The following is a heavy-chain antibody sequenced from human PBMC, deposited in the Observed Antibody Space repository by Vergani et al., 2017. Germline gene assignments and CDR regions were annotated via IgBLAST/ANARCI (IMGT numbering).Heavy chain of an antibody. D-gene: IGHD2/OR15-2a*01. V-gene: IGHV3-53*02. CDR3: ARVSIVTSAFDI. CDR1: GFTVSSNY. CDR2: IYSGGST. J-gene: IGHJ3*02. Sequence: EVQLVETGGGLIQPGGSLRLSCAASGFTVSSNYMSWVRQAPGKGLEWVSVIYSGGSTYYADSVKGRFTIARDNSKNTLYLQMNSLRAEDTAVYYCARVSIVTSAFDIWGQGTMVTVSS.